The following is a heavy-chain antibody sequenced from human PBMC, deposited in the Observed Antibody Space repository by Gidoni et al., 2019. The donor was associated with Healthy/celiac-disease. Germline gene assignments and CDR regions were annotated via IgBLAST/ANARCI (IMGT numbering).Heavy chain of an antibody. D-gene: IGHD3-22*01. Sequence: QVPLVESGGSVVQPGRSLRLPCAASGFTFRSYGMHWVRQAPGKGLEGVAVIWYDGSNKYYADSVKGRFTISRDNSKNTLYLQMNSLRAEDTAVYYCARDYDSGGDYWGQGTLVTVSS. J-gene: IGHJ4*02. CDR1: GFTFRSYG. CDR2: IWYDGSNK. CDR3: ARDYDSGGDY. V-gene: IGHV3-33*01.